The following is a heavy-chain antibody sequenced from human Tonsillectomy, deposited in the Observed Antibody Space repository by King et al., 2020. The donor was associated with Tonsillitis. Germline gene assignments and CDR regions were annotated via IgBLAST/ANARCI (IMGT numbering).Heavy chain of an antibody. J-gene: IGHJ4*02. V-gene: IGHV3-7*01. D-gene: IGHD3-3*01. Sequence: VQLVESGGGLVQPGGSLRLSCAASGFTFSSYWMSWVRQAPGKGLEWVANIKQDGSEKYYVDSVKGRFTISRDNAKNSLYLQMNSLRAEDTAVYYCANDFWSGYPDYWGQGTLVTVSS. CDR3: ANDFWSGYPDY. CDR1: GFTFSSYW. CDR2: IKQDGSEK.